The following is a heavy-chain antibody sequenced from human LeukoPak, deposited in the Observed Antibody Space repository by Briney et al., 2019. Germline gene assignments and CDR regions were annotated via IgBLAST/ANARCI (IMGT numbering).Heavy chain of an antibody. CDR3: ARDRYCSGD. D-gene: IGHD2-15*01. CDR2: IKQDGSEK. CDR1: GFSIGNYW. J-gene: IGHJ4*02. V-gene: IGHV3-7*01. Sequence: GGSLRLSCAASGFSIGNYWMSWVRQAPGKGLEWAANIKQDGSEKYYVGSVKGRFTISRDNAKNSLYLQMNSLRAEDTAIYYCARDRYCSGDWGQGTLVTVSS.